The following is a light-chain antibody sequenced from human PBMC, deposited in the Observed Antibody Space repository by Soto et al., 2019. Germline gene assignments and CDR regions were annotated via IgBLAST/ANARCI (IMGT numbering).Light chain of an antibody. CDR1: QSISSW. CDR3: QQYNSYLWP. V-gene: IGKV1-5*03. Sequence: DIQMTQSPSTLSASVGDRVTITCRASQSISSWLAWYQQKPGKAPKLLSYKASSLESVVPSRFSGSGSGTEFTLTISSLQPDDFATYYCQQYNSYLWPFGQGTKVEIK. CDR2: KAS. J-gene: IGKJ1*01.